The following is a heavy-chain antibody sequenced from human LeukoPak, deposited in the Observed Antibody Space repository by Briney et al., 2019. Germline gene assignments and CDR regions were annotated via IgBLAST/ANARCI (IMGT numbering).Heavy chain of an antibody. CDR1: GGSISSYY. J-gene: IGHJ6*02. CDR3: ARVAETYYDFWSGYSQNYYYYGIDV. CDR2: IYYSGST. D-gene: IGHD3-3*01. V-gene: IGHV4-59*01. Sequence: PSETLSLTCTVSGGSISSYYWSWIRQPPGKGLEWIGYIYYSGSTNYNPSLKSRVTISVDTSKNQFSLKLSSVTAADTAVYYCARVAETYYDFWSGYSQNYYYYGIDVWGQGTTVTVSS.